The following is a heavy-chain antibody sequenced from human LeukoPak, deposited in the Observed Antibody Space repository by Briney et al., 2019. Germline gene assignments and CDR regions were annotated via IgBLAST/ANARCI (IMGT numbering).Heavy chain of an antibody. D-gene: IGHD3-10*01. CDR2: ISSSSSYI. V-gene: IGHV3-21*01. Sequence: GGSLRLSCAASGFTFSSYSMNRVRQAPGKGLEWVSSISSSSSYIYYADSVKGRFTISRDNAKNSLYLQMNSLRAEDTAVYYCARDGGGTGSWDYWGQGTLVTVSS. CDR3: ARDGGGTGSWDY. J-gene: IGHJ4*02. CDR1: GFTFSSYS.